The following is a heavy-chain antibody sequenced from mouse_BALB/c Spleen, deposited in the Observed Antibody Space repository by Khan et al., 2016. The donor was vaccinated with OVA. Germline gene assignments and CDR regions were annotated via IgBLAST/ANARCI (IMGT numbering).Heavy chain of an antibody. CDR1: GYTFTSYT. V-gene: IGHV1-4*01. CDR3: ARTHER. J-gene: IGHJ2*01. Sequence: QVQLKQSGAELERPGASVKMSCKASGYTFTSYTMHWEKKRPGQGMEWIGYINPSSGYTKYNQKFKDKATLTADKSSSTAYMQLSSLTSEDTAVYYCARTHERWGQGTTLTVSS. CDR2: INPSSGYT.